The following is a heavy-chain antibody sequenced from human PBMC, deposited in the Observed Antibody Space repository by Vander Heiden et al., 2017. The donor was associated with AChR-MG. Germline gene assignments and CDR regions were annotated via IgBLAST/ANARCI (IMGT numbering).Heavy chain of an antibody. CDR1: GFTISPYS. J-gene: IGHJ5*02. Sequence: EMQLVESGGDLVQPGGPLRLSCVAPGFTISPYSMNWGRQAPGSGLEWISYISSSGNTIYYADSVKGRFTISRDNARNSLFLQMNSLRDEDTALYYCAGDANWFDPWGQGTLVTVSS. V-gene: IGHV3-48*02. CDR2: ISSSGNTI. CDR3: AGDANWFDP.